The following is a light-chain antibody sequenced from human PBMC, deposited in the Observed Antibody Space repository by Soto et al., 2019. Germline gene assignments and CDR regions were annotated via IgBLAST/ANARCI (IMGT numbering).Light chain of an antibody. V-gene: IGKV1-9*01. CDR1: QGIGSY. CDR2: GAS. J-gene: IGKJ4*01. CDR3: QQLNTYPA. Sequence: DLPLTQSPSFLSASVGDRVTITRRASQGIGSYLGWYQQTPGKAPKLLIYGASTLHSGVPSRFSGSGSGTEFTLTVSSLQPEDVATYYCQQLNTYPAFGGGTKVEI.